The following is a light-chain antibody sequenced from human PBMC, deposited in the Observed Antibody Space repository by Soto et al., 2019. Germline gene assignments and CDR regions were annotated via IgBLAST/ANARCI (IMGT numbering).Light chain of an antibody. V-gene: IGLV2-14*01. CDR1: NTDVGGYNY. CDR2: EVR. J-gene: IGLJ6*01. Sequence: QSVLTQPASVSGSPGQSITVSCTGTNTDVGGYNYVSWYQHRPGKAPRLMIYEVRNRLSGVSNRFSGSKSGNTASLTISGLQSEDEADYYCTSYTPTGALVFGSETKVTVL. CDR3: TSYTPTGALV.